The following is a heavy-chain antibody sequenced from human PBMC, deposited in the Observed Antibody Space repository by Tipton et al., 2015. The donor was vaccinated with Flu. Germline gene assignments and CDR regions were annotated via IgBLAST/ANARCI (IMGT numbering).Heavy chain of an antibody. CDR1: GDSIDSRYY. V-gene: IGHV4-38-2*02. Sequence: TLSLTCSVSGDSIDSRYYWGWIRQPPGKGLEWIGNIHREGTSYYNPSLKSRVTISLDTSKNRFSLNLSSVTAADTAVYYCAREGPYSSAWYGLDAFDIWGQGTMVTVSS. D-gene: IGHD6-19*01. CDR3: AREGPYSSAWYGLDAFDI. CDR2: IHREGTS. J-gene: IGHJ3*02.